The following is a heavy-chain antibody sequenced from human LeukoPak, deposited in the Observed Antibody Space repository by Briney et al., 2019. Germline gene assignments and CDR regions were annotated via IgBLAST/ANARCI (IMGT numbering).Heavy chain of an antibody. CDR1: GYTFIDYY. CDR2: TNPDNGIT. D-gene: IGHD3-16*01. J-gene: IGHJ5*02. V-gene: IGHV1-2*02. CDR3: AKEHYGDGNWFDP. Sequence: ASVKVSCKASGYTFIDYYIHWVRQAPGQGLEWMGWTNPDNGITNSAQQFQGRVTMTRDTSINTVYMELSRLRSDDTAVYYCAKEHYGDGNWFDPWGQGTLVTVSP.